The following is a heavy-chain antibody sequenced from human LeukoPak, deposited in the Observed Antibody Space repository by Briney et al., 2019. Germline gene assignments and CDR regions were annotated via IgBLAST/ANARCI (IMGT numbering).Heavy chain of an antibody. CDR2: IYYSGST. J-gene: IGHJ4*02. Sequence: SETLSLTCTVSGGSISSYYWTWIRQPPGKGLEWIGYIYYSGSTNYNPSLKSRVTISVDTSKKQFSLNLSSVTAADTAVYYCARAPPRGSYYRGYSDYWGQGTLVTVSS. V-gene: IGHV4-59*01. CDR1: GGSISSYY. CDR3: ARAPPRGSYYRGYSDY. D-gene: IGHD3-10*01.